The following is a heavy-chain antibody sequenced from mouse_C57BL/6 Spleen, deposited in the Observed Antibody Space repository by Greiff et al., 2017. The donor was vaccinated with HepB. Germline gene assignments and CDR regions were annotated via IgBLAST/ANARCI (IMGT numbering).Heavy chain of an antibody. D-gene: IGHD1-1*01. J-gene: IGHJ4*01. CDR2: IWSGGST. V-gene: IGHV2-2*01. CDR1: GFSLTSYG. CDR3: ARNCGTTVVAQYYYAMDY. Sequence: QVQLQQSGPGLVQPSQSLSITCTVSGFSLTSYGVHWVRQSPGKGLEWLGVIWSGGSTDYNAAFISRLSISKDNSKSQVFFKMNSLQADDTAIYYCARNCGTTVVAQYYYAMDYRGQGTSVTVSS.